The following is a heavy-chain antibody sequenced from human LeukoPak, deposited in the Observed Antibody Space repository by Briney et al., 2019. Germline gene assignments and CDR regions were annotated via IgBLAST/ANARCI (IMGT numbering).Heavy chain of an antibody. CDR3: ASGITMVRGVKGYFDY. CDR1: GYTFTGYY. Sequence: ASVKVSCKASGYTFTGYYMHWVRQAPGQGLERMGRINPNSGGTNYAQKFQGRVTMTRDTSISTAYMELSSLRSEDTAVYYCASGITMVRGVKGYFDYWGQGTLVTVSS. D-gene: IGHD3-10*01. V-gene: IGHV1-2*06. CDR2: INPNSGGT. J-gene: IGHJ4*02.